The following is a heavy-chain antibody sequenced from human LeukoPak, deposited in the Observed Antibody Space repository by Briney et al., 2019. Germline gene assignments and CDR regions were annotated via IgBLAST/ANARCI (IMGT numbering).Heavy chain of an antibody. D-gene: IGHD3-22*01. CDR3: ATEGDSSGHAGAFDI. Sequence: GGSLRLSCAASGFTFSSLAMHWVRQAPGKGLEWVSVVSGAGSVTYYADSVKGRFTTSRDNSKNTLYLQMDSLSAADTALYFCATEGDSSGHAGAFDIWGQGTMVTVSS. J-gene: IGHJ3*02. CDR2: VSGAGSVT. V-gene: IGHV3-23*01. CDR1: GFTFSSLA.